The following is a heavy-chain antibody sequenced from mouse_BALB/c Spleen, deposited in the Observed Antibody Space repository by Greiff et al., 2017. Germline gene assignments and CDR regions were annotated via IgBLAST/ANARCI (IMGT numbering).Heavy chain of an antibody. CDR1: GFNIKDTY. D-gene: IGHD2-2*01. Sequence: EVQLQQSGAELVKPGASVKLSCTASGFNIKDTYMHWVKQRPEQGLEWIGRIDPANGNTKYDPKFQGKATITADTSSNTAYLQLSSLTSEDTAVYYCASSDYGYSVAYWGQGTLVTVSA. J-gene: IGHJ3*01. CDR3: ASSDYGYSVAY. CDR2: IDPANGNT. V-gene: IGHV14-3*02.